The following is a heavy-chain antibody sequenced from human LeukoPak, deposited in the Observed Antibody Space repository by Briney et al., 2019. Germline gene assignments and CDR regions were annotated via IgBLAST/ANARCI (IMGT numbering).Heavy chain of an antibody. CDR2: IKQDECEK. CDR1: GFTFSNYW. Sequence: PGGSLRLSCSASGFTFSNYWMGWVRQAPGKGLEWVANIKQDECEKYYVDSVKGRFTISRDNAKSSLYLQMNSLRAEDTAVYYCARALDSSSSRYQAFEEWGQGTLVTVSS. J-gene: IGHJ4*02. D-gene: IGHD2-2*01. V-gene: IGHV3-7*01. CDR3: ARALDSSSSRYQAFEE.